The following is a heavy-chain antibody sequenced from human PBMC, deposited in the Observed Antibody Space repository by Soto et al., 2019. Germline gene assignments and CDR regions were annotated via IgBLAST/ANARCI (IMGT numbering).Heavy chain of an antibody. CDR2: IYPGDSDT. J-gene: IGHJ5*02. V-gene: IGHV5-51*01. CDR1: GYSFTSYW. CDR3: ARSGTVDGPGDIVVVPAAIHWFDP. Sequence: LGESLKISCKGSGYSFTSYWNGWVRQMPGKGLEWMGIIYPGDSDTRYSPSFQGQVTISADKSISTAYLQWSSLKASDTAMYYCARSGTVDGPGDIVVVPAAIHWFDPWGQGTLVTVSS. D-gene: IGHD2-2*02.